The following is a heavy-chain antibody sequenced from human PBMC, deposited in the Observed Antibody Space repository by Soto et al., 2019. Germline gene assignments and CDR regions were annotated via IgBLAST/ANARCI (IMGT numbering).Heavy chain of an antibody. D-gene: IGHD3-10*01. V-gene: IGHV4-31*03. CDR3: ARGTLLLWFGDRSRWFDP. Sequence: PSETLSLTCTVSGGSISSGGYYWSWIRQHPGKGLEWIGYIYYSGSTYYNPSLKSRVTISVDTSKNQFSLKLSSVTAADTAVYYCARGTLLLWFGDRSRWFDPWGQGTLVTVSS. J-gene: IGHJ5*02. CDR1: GGSISSGGYY. CDR2: IYYSGST.